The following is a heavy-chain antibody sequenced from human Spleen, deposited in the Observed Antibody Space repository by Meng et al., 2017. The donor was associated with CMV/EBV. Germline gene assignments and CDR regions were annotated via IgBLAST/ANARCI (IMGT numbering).Heavy chain of an antibody. CDR2: ISSSGSTI. Sequence: GESLKISCAASGFTFNTYWMHWVRQAPGKGLEWVSYISSSGSTISYADSVKGRFTISRDNAKNSLYLQMNSLRAEDTAVYYCASSYYDFWSGYPYFDYWGQGTLVTVSS. J-gene: IGHJ4*02. V-gene: IGHV3-11*01. CDR1: GFTFNTYW. CDR3: ASSYYDFWSGYPYFDY. D-gene: IGHD3-3*01.